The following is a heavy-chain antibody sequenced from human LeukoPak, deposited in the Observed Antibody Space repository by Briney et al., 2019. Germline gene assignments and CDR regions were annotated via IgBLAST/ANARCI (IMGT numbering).Heavy chain of an antibody. J-gene: IGHJ4*02. CDR3: ARGRGRAVALDY. D-gene: IGHD6-19*01. V-gene: IGHV4-34*01. CDR1: GGSFSGYY. Sequence: NTSETLSLTCAVYGGSFSGYYWSWIRQPPGKGLEWIGEINHSGSTNYNPSLKSRVTISVDTSKNQFSLKLSSVTAADTAVYYCARGRGRAVALDYWGQGTLVTVSS. CDR2: INHSGST.